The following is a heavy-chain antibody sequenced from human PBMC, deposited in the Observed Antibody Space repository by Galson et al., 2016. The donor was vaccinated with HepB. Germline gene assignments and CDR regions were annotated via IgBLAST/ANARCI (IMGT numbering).Heavy chain of an antibody. CDR3: AKKSPGKELSPPDY. Sequence: SLRLSCAASGFTFSIYGMHWIRQAPGKGLEWVATTSSDESVKHYADPVQGRFTISKDNFKNTLYLQMNSLRAEDTAVYYWAKKSPGKELSPPDYWGQGTLVTVSS. V-gene: IGHV3-30*18. D-gene: IGHD1-26*01. J-gene: IGHJ4*02. CDR1: GFTFSIYG. CDR2: TSSDESVK.